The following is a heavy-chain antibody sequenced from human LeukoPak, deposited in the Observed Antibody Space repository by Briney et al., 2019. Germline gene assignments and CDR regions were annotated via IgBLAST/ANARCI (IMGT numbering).Heavy chain of an antibody. V-gene: IGHV3-53*01. CDR1: GFTVSSNY. J-gene: IGHJ4*02. D-gene: IGHD3-16*02. Sequence: GSLRLSCAASGFTVSSNYMSWVRQAPGKGLEWVSVICSGGSTYYADSVKGRFTISRDNSKNTLYLQMNSLRAEDTAVYYCARGDYVWGSYRYNPFDDWGQGTLVTVSS. CDR2: ICSGGST. CDR3: ARGDYVWGSYRYNPFDD.